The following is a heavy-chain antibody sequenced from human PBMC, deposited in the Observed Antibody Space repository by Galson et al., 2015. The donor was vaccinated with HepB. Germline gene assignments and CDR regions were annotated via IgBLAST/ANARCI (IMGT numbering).Heavy chain of an antibody. J-gene: IGHJ5*02. D-gene: IGHD2/OR15-2a*01. CDR1: GGTSRTSS. V-gene: IGHV1-69*13. Sequence: SVKVSCKASGGTSRTSSILWVRQAPGQGLEWVGGINPIFRVSNYAQRFQGRVTITADESATTAYMELTSLRSEDTAIYYCATEGKNTDLWLDPWGQGTLLIVSS. CDR2: INPIFRVS. CDR3: ATEGKNTDLWLDP.